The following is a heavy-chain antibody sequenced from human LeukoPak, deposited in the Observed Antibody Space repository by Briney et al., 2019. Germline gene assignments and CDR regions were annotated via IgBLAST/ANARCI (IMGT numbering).Heavy chain of an antibody. J-gene: IGHJ6*03. CDR3: ARQGCSSTSCSLTYYYYMDV. CDR2: IYPGDSDT. V-gene: IGHV5-51*01. CDR1: GYSFTSYW. Sequence: GESLKISCKGSGYSFTSYWIGWVRQMPGKGLEWMGIIYPGDSDTRYGPSFQGQVTISADKSISTAYLQWSSLKASDTAMYYCARQGCSSTSCSLTYYYYMDVWGKGTTVTVSS. D-gene: IGHD2-2*01.